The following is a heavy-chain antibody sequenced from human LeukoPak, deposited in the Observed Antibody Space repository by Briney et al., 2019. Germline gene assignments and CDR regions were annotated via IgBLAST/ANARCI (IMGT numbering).Heavy chain of an antibody. CDR2: INPNSGGT. CDR1: GYTFTGYY. Sequence: ASVKVSCKASGYTFTGYYMHWVRQAPGQGLEWMGWINPNSGGTNYAQKFQGRVTMTRDTSISTAYMEPSRLRSDDTAVYYCARETTGYSSKYDYWGQGTLVTVSS. J-gene: IGHJ4*02. CDR3: ARETTGYSSKYDY. V-gene: IGHV1-2*02. D-gene: IGHD6-13*01.